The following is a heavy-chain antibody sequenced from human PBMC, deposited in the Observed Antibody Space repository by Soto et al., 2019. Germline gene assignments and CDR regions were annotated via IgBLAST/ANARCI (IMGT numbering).Heavy chain of an antibody. CDR1: GGSISSGGHY. CDR3: ARTLQSNSSNICFYYYIEV. V-gene: IGHV4-31*03. CDR2: IYYSGST. Sequence: SETLSLTCTVSGGSISSGGHYWSWIRQHPEKGLEWIGYIYYSGSTYYNPSLKSRVTISVDTSKNQFSLKLSSVTAADTAVYFCARTLQSNSSNICFYYYIEVWGKGTTGTVSS. D-gene: IGHD4-4*01. J-gene: IGHJ6*03.